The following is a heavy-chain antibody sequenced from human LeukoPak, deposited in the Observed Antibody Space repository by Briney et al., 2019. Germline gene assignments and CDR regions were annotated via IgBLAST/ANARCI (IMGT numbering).Heavy chain of an antibody. CDR1: GFTFSSYG. J-gene: IGHJ4*02. D-gene: IGHD5-18*01. CDR3: ARDSAPGDTYGLLGIDS. V-gene: IGHV3-23*01. CDR2: ISGSGDNT. Sequence: PGGSLRLSCAASGFTFSSYGMHWVRQAPGKGLQWVSGISGSGDNTYYADSVKGRFTISRDNSKNTLYLQMNSLRAEDTAVYYCARDSAPGDTYGLLGIDSWGQGTLVTVSS.